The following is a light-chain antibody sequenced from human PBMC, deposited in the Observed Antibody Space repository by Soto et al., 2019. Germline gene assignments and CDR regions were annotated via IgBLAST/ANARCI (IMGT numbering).Light chain of an antibody. V-gene: IGKV1-5*03. CDR1: QNINTW. CDR2: GAS. J-gene: IGKJ1*01. CDR3: QQYNSYWS. Sequence: DIPMTQSPSTLSASVGDRVTITCRASQNINTWLAWYQLKPGKAPKLLIYGASSLESGVPSRFSGSGSGTEFTLSISSLQSEDFAVYYCQQYNSYWSFGQGTKVEIK.